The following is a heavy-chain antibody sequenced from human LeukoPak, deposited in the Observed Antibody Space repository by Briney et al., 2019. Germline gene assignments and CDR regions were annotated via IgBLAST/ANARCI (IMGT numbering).Heavy chain of an antibody. CDR1: GGSISSSSYY. CDR2: IYYSGST. D-gene: IGHD4-17*01. Sequence: SETLSLTCTVSGGSISSSSYYWGWIRQPPGKGLEWIGSIYYSGSTYYNPSLKSRVTISADTSKNQFSLKLSSVTAADTAVYYCARDQLSYGVPGLWGQGTLVTVSS. CDR3: ARDQLSYGVPGL. J-gene: IGHJ4*02. V-gene: IGHV4-39*07.